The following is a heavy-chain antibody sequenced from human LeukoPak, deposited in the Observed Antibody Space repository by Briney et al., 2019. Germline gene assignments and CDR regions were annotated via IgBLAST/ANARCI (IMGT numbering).Heavy chain of an antibody. J-gene: IGHJ4*02. D-gene: IGHD2-15*01. Sequence: SVKVSCKASGGTFSSYAISWVRQAPGQGLEWMGGIIPIFGTANYAQKFQGRVTITADESTSAAYMELSSLRSEDTAVYYCAREDCSGGSCYYFDYWGQGTLVTVSS. CDR1: GGTFSSYA. CDR2: IIPIFGTA. CDR3: AREDCSGGSCYYFDY. V-gene: IGHV1-69*01.